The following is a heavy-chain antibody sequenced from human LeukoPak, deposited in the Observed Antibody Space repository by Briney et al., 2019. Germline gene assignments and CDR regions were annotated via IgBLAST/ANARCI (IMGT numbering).Heavy chain of an antibody. J-gene: IGHJ3*02. CDR3: VRAKYYDSSGYYFVHAFDI. CDR2: IYYSENT. CDR1: GGSVSSLY. Sequence: SETLSLTCTVSGGSVSSLYWSWIRQPPGKGLEWIGYIYYSENTNYNPSLKGRVSISADTSKNQFSLRLSSATAADTAIYYCVRAKYYDSSGYYFVHAFDIWGQGTMVTVSS. V-gene: IGHV4-59*02. D-gene: IGHD3-22*01.